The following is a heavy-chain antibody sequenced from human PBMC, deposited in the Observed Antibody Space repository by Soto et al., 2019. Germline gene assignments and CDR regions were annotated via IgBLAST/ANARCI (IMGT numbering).Heavy chain of an antibody. D-gene: IGHD3-16*01. CDR1: GGSTSSDNY. Sequence: QVQLQESGPGLVKPSQTLSLTCTVSGGSTSSDNYWSWLRQPPGKGLERIGHIYYSGNTDYNASLKSRLAISIDTSKNQFSLKLSSVTAADTAVYFCAREGGESSDGLYYFDSWGQGSLVTVSS. CDR2: IYYSGNT. V-gene: IGHV4-30-4*01. CDR3: AREGGESSDGLYYFDS. J-gene: IGHJ4*02.